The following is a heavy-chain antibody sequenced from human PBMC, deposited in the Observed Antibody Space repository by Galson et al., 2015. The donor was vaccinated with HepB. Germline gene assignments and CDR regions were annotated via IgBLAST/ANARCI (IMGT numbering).Heavy chain of an antibody. J-gene: IGHJ4*02. Sequence: CAISGDSVSSNSAAWNWIRQSPSRGLEWLGRTYYRSKYWNDYALSVKSRITINPDTSKNQFSLQLNSVTPEDTAVYYCARAGSTLVMGFDYWGQGTLVTVPS. CDR1: GDSVSSNSAA. D-gene: IGHD4-23*01. V-gene: IGHV6-1*01. CDR3: ARAGSTLVMGFDY. CDR2: TYYRSKYWN.